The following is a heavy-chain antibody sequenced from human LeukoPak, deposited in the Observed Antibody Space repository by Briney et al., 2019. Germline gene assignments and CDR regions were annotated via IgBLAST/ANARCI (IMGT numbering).Heavy chain of an antibody. Sequence: SETLSLTCTVYGGSFSGYYWSWIRQPPGKGLEWIGEINHSGSTNYNPSLKSRVTISVDTSKNQFSLKLSSVTAADTAVYYCARGLAVYAIDEYFQHWGQGTLVTVSS. D-gene: IGHD2-8*01. CDR1: GGSFSGYY. CDR2: INHSGST. J-gene: IGHJ1*01. CDR3: ARGLAVYAIDEYFQH. V-gene: IGHV4-34*01.